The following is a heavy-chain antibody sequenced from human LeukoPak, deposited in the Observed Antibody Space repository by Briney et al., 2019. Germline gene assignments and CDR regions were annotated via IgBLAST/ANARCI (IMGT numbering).Heavy chain of an antibody. CDR1: GGSISSYY. CDR2: IYYSGST. D-gene: IGHD3-22*01. J-gene: IGHJ3*02. Sequence: SETLSLTCTVSGGSISSYYWSWIRQPPGKGLEGIGYIYYSGSTNYNPSLKSRVTISVDTSKNQFSLKLSSVTAADTAVYYCARYYYDSSGYPRDDDAFDIWGQGTMVTVSS. V-gene: IGHV4-59*12. CDR3: ARYYYDSSGYPRDDDAFDI.